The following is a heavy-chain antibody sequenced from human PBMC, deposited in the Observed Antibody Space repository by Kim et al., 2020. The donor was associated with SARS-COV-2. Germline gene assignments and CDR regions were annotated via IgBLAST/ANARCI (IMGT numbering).Heavy chain of an antibody. D-gene: IGHD5-18*01. CDR2: ISSSSSYI. CDR1: GFTFSSYS. CDR3: ARDARRIQLWNDY. J-gene: IGHJ4*02. Sequence: GGSLRLSCAASGFTFSSYSMNWVRQAPGKGLEWVSSISSSSSYIYYADSVKGRFTISRDNAKNSLYLQMNSLRAEDTAVYYCARDARRIQLWNDYWGQGTLVTVSS. V-gene: IGHV3-21*01.